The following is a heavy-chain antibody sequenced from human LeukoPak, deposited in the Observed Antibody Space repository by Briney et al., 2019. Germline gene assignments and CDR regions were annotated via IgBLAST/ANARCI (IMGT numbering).Heavy chain of an antibody. J-gene: IGHJ4*02. D-gene: IGHD3-22*01. V-gene: IGHV3-23*01. CDR2: ISGSGGST. CDR3: ATDSSGYMDTFDY. CDR1: GFTFSSYA. Sequence: GGSLRLSCADSGFTFSSYAMSWVRQAPGKGLEWVSAISGSGGSTYYADSVKGRYTISRDNSKNTLYLQMNSLRAEDTAVYYCATDSSGYMDTFDYWGQGTLVTVSS.